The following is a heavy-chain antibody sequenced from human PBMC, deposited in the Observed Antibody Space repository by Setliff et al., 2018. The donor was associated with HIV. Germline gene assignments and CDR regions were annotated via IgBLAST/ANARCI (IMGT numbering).Heavy chain of an antibody. CDR3: ARGVRDNSGWSSYYFDY. CDR2: IYTSGST. CDR1: GGSISSDSYY. V-gene: IGHV4-61*02. D-gene: IGHD6-19*01. J-gene: IGHJ4*02. Sequence: PSETLSLTCTVSGGSISSDSYYWSWIRQPAGKGLEWIGRIYTSGSTNYNPSLKSRVTISVDTSKNQFSLKVRSVTAADTAVYYCARGVRDNSGWSSYYFDYWGQGTLVTVS.